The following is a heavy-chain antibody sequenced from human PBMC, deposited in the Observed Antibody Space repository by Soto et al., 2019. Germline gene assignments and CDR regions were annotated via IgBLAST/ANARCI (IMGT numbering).Heavy chain of an antibody. V-gene: IGHV3-30*18. Sequence: QVQLVESGGGVVQPGQSLRLACVGSGFTFSNYGMHWVRQAPGEGLEWVAVISYDEDNIYYADSVKGQFTISRDNSKDTLYLQMNSLRPEDTAVYFCAKSGTTVTTFWYFDLWGRGTLVTVSS. J-gene: IGHJ2*01. CDR3: AKSGTTVTTFWYFDL. D-gene: IGHD4-17*01. CDR2: ISYDEDNI. CDR1: GFTFSNYG.